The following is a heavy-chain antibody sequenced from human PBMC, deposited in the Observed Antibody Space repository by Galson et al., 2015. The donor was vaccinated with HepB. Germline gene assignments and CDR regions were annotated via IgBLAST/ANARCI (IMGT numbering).Heavy chain of an antibody. CDR1: GFSLNNYG. CDR3: VKGGAGNIYYIDY. CDR2: IWYDGNKK. D-gene: IGHD2/OR15-2a*01. J-gene: IGHJ4*02. V-gene: IGHV3-33*06. Sequence: SLRLSCAASGFSLNNYGMHWVRQAPGKGLEWVAVIWYDGNKKDYVDSVKGRFTISRDNSKNTLYLQIDDLRAEDTAVYYCVKGGAGNIYYIDYWGQGTLVTVSS.